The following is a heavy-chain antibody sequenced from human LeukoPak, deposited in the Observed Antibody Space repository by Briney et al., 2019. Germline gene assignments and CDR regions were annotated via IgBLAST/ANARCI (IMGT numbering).Heavy chain of an antibody. CDR1: GGSISSSSYY. CDR2: IYYSGST. Sequence: SETLSLTCTVSGGSISSSSYYWGWIRQPPGKGLEWIGCIYYSGSTYYNPSLKSRVTISVDTSKNQFSLKLSSVTAADTAVYYCARSLYYYDSSGYFTTDYFDYWGQGTLVTVSS. J-gene: IGHJ4*02. CDR3: ARSLYYYDSSGYFTTDYFDY. D-gene: IGHD3-22*01. V-gene: IGHV4-39*01.